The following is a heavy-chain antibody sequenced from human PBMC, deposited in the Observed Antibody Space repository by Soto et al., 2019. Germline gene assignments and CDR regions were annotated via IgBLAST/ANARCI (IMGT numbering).Heavy chain of an antibody. D-gene: IGHD2-15*01. CDR2: IYPGDSDT. Sequence: PGESLKLSCKGSGYSFTSYWIGWVRQMPGKGLEWMGIIYPGDSDTRYSPSFQGQVTISADKSISTAYLQWSSLKASDTAMYYCARVGVGGYCSGGSCYYEQYYYYGMDVWGQGTTVTVSS. CDR3: ARVGVGGYCSGGSCYYEQYYYYGMDV. V-gene: IGHV5-51*01. J-gene: IGHJ6*02. CDR1: GYSFTSYW.